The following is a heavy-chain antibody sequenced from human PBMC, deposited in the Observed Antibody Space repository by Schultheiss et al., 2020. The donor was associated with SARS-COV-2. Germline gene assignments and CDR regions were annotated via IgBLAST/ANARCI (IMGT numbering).Heavy chain of an antibody. CDR1: GGSISSSSYY. Sequence: SQTLSLTCTVSGGSISSSSYYWGWIRQPPGKGLEWIGYIYYSGSTNYNPSLKSRVTISVDTSKNQFSLKLSSVTAADTAVYYCARDFGSSGWFGIGYYGMDVWGQGTTVTVSS. J-gene: IGHJ6*02. CDR3: ARDFGSSGWFGIGYYGMDV. CDR2: IYYSGST. V-gene: IGHV4-61*01. D-gene: IGHD6-19*01.